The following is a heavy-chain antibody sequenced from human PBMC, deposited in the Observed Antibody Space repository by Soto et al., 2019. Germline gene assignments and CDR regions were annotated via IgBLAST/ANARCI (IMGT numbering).Heavy chain of an antibody. CDR2: INPNSGGT. Sequence: QVQLVQSGAEVKKPGASVKVSCKASGYTFPASYMHWVRQAPGQGLEWMGWINPNSGGTNYAQKFQGRVSMTRDTSISFAYMEIKRLRSDDTAVYYCAREGSLVGAMDIWGQGTLVTVSS. V-gene: IGHV1-2*02. J-gene: IGHJ4*02. CDR1: GYTFPASY. CDR3: AREGSLVGAMDI. D-gene: IGHD1-26*01.